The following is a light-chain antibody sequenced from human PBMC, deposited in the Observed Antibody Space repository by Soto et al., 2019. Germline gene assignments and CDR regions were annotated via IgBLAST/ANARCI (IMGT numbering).Light chain of an antibody. CDR1: QTVGVR. V-gene: IGKV3-20*01. CDR3: QQYGSSIT. Sequence: EIVLTQSPATLSSSPVERATLSCRSSQTVGVRLAWYQHKPGQAPRLIIYGASNRATGIPDRFSGSGSGTDFTLTISRLEPEDFAVYYCQQYGSSITFGQGTRLEIK. CDR2: GAS. J-gene: IGKJ5*01.